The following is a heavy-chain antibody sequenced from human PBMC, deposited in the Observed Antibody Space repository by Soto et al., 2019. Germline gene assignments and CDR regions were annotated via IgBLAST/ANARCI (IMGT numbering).Heavy chain of an antibody. CDR2: IRQDGSEK. CDR1: GFTFSSYW. J-gene: IGHJ4*02. CDR3: ATRWQQTRGGR. D-gene: IGHD6-13*01. V-gene: IGHV3-7*01. Sequence: GGSLRLSCAASGFTFSSYWMTWVRQAPGKGLEWVANIRQDGSEKHYVDSVKGRFSIPRDNAKNSLYLQMISLRVEDTAMYYCATRWQQTRGGRWGQGTLVTVSS.